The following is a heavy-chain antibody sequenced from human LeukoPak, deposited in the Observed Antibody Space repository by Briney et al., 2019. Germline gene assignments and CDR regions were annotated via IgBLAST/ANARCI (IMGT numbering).Heavy chain of an antibody. V-gene: IGHV3-74*01. J-gene: IGHJ4*02. Sequence: GGSLRLSCAASGFTFTNYWMHWVRQAPGMGLVWVSRLPPDELGIIYADSVKGRFTVSRDNAKNTVYLQMNNLRVDDTAMYYCARLSGSWSDYWGQGTLVTVSS. CDR3: ARLSGSWSDY. D-gene: IGHD6-25*01. CDR1: GFTFTNYW. CDR2: LPPDELGI.